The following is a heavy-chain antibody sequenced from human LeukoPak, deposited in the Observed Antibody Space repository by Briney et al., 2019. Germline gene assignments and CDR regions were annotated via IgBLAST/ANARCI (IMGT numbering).Heavy chain of an antibody. CDR3: ASVMRGPASYSSYGGEDF. V-gene: IGHV3-23*01. CDR1: GFTFSNYA. CDR2: ITGSGGSA. J-gene: IGHJ4*02. D-gene: IGHD5-12*01. Sequence: GGSLRLSCAASGFTFSNYAMSWVRPAPGTGLQWVSAITGSGGSAYYADSVKGRFAISRDNSKNTLYLQLNSLKAEDTAVYYCASVMRGPASYSSYGGEDFWGQGTLVTVSS.